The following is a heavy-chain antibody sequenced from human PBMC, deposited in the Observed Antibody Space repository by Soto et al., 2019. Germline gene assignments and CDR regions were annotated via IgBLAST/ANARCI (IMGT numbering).Heavy chain of an antibody. Sequence: GASVKVSCKASGGTFSSYAISWVRQAPGQGLEWMGGIIPIFGTANYAQKFQGRVTITADESTSTAYMELRSLRSDDTAVYYCARSLWFGEYPFPGYWGQGTLVTVSS. D-gene: IGHD3-10*01. J-gene: IGHJ4*02. CDR3: ARSLWFGEYPFPGY. V-gene: IGHV1-69*13. CDR1: GGTFSSYA. CDR2: IIPIFGTA.